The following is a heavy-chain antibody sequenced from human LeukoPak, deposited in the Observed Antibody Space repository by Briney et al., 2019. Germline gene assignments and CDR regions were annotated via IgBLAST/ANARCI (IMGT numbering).Heavy chain of an antibody. CDR3: ARDYSGYSYGY. J-gene: IGHJ4*02. Sequence: ASVKASCKASGYSFTSYGISWVRQAPGQGLEWMGWISAYNGNTNYAQKLQGRVTMTTDTSTSTAYMELRSLRSDDTAVYYCARDYSGYSYGYWGQGTLVTVSS. D-gene: IGHD5-18*01. V-gene: IGHV1-18*01. CDR1: GYSFTSYG. CDR2: ISAYNGNT.